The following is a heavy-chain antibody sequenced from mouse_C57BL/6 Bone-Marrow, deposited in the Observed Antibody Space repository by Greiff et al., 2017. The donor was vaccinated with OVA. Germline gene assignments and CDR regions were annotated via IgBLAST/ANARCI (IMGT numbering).Heavy chain of an antibody. J-gene: IGHJ4*01. D-gene: IGHD1-1*01. V-gene: IGHV1-76*01. CDR3: ARRYYYGSHYYAMDY. Sequence: QVQLQQSGAELVRPGASVKLSCKASGYTFTDYYINWVKQRPGQGLEWIARIYPGSGNTYYNEKFKGKATLTAEKSSSTAYMQLSSLTSEDSAVYFCARRYYYGSHYYAMDYWGQGTSVTVSS. CDR1: GYTFTDYY. CDR2: IYPGSGNT.